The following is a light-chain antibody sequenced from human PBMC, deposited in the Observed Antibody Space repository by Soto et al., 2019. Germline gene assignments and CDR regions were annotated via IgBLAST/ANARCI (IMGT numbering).Light chain of an antibody. V-gene: IGKV3-11*01. CDR1: QSVSSY. J-gene: IGKJ1*01. CDR3: QQPSNWART. Sequence: EIVLTQSPATLSLSPGEIATLSCRASQSVSSYLAWYQQKPGQAPRLLIYDASNRATGIPARFSGSGSGTDVTLAISSLEPEDFAVDYCQQPSNWARTFGQGTKVEIK. CDR2: DAS.